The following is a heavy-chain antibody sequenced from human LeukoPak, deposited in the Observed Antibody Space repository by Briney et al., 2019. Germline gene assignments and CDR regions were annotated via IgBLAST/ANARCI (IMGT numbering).Heavy chain of an antibody. CDR3: ARDRVSYCGGDCSNWFDP. CDR2: INSDGSST. CDR1: GFTFSSYC. J-gene: IGHJ5*02. D-gene: IGHD2-21*02. Sequence: GGSLRLSCAASGFTFSSYCMHWVRQAPGKGLVWVSRINSDGSSTSYADSVKGRFTISRDNAKNTLYLQMNSLRAEDTAVYYCARDRVSYCGGDCSNWFDPWGQGTLVTVSS. V-gene: IGHV3-74*01.